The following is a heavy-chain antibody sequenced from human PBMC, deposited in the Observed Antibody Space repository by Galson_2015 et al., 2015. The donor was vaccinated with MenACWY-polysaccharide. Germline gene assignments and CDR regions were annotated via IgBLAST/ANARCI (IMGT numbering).Heavy chain of an antibody. CDR3: AREGSRIVFHAFDV. D-gene: IGHD3-10*02. V-gene: IGHV3-33*01. Sequence: SLRLSCAASGLTFSGSGMHWVRQAPGKGLEWVAVIQYDGSQKQYIDSVKGRFTISRDNSKNTLYLEMNSLRAEDTALYYCAREGSRIVFHAFDVWGQGTMVIVSS. CDR2: IQYDGSQK. J-gene: IGHJ3*01. CDR1: GLTFSGSG.